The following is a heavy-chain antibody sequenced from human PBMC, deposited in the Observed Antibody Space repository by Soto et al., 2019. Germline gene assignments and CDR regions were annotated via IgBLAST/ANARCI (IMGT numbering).Heavy chain of an antibody. J-gene: IGHJ6*02. D-gene: IGHD3-16*01. Sequence: QVQLVESGGGVVQPGRSLRLSCAASGFTFSSYAMHWVRQAPGKGLEWVAVISYDGSNKYYADSVKGRFTISRDNSKNTVYLQMKSLRAEDTAVYYCAGAGGLTYGMDVWGQGTTVTVSS. V-gene: IGHV3-30-3*01. CDR1: GFTFSSYA. CDR3: AGAGGLTYGMDV. CDR2: ISYDGSNK.